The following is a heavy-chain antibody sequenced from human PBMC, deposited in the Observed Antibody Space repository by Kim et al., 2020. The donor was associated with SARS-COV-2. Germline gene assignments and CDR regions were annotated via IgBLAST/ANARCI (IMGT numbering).Heavy chain of an antibody. J-gene: IGHJ3*02. D-gene: IGHD2-15*01. V-gene: IGHV3-66*01. CDR1: GFIVSKNY. Sequence: GGSLRLSCAASGFIVSKNYMSWVRQAPGKGLEWVSVIFSGGSTFYADSVKGRFTIARDNSKNTLYLQMNSLRAEDTAVYYCARDPRVAAAAFDAFDIWGRGTMVIVS. CDR3: ARDPRVAAAAFDAFDI. CDR2: IFSGGST.